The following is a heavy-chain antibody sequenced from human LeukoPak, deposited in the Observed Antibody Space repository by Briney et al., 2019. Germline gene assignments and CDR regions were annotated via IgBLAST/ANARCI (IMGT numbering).Heavy chain of an antibody. CDR3: ARPYYYDSRIDP. D-gene: IGHD3-22*01. CDR2: MYYSGST. J-gene: IGHJ5*02. V-gene: IGHV4-30-4*01. CDR1: GGSISSGDYC. Sequence: SETLSLTCTVSGGSISSGDYCWSWIRQPPGKGLEWIAYMYYSGSTYYNPSLKSRVTMSADTSKNQLSLKLSSVTAADTAGYYCARPYYYDSRIDPWGQGILVTVSS.